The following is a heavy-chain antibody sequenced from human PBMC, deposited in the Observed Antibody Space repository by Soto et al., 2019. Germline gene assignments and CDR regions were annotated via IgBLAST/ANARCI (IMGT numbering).Heavy chain of an antibody. J-gene: IGHJ4*02. V-gene: IGHV2-26*01. CDR3: ARALREGLPIYHFDS. Sequence: QVTLKESGPVLVKPTETLTLTCSVSGFSLSKARMGVSWIRQPPGKALEWLAHIFWNDERSYNTSLKNRLTISRDTSQXQVVLTMTNVDPVDTGTYFCARALREGLPIYHFDSWGQGTLVTVSS. CDR2: IFWNDER. D-gene: IGHD1-26*01. CDR1: GFSLSKARMG.